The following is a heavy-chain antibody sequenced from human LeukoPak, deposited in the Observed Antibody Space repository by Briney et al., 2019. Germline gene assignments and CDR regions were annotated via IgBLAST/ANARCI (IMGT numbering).Heavy chain of an antibody. D-gene: IGHD3-10*01. Sequence: ASVKVSCKASGYTFTSYYVHWVRQAPGQGLEWMGIINPSGGSTSYAQKFQGRVTMTRDTSTSTVYMELSSLRSEDTAVYYCAREQSIYGSGSYYFDYWGQGTLVTVSS. CDR3: AREQSIYGSGSYYFDY. V-gene: IGHV1-46*01. J-gene: IGHJ4*02. CDR2: INPSGGST. CDR1: GYTFTSYY.